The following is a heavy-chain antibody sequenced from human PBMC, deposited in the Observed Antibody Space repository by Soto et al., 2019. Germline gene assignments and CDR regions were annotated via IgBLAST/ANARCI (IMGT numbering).Heavy chain of an antibody. J-gene: IGHJ6*04. D-gene: IGHD6-13*01. V-gene: IGHV4-34*01. Sequence: PSETLSLTCAVYGGSFSGYYWSWIRQPPGKGLEWIGEINHSGSTNYNPSLKSRVTISVDTSKNQFSLKLSSVTAADTAVYYCASLRLRANSSKAAGTFSKWRYYYGMDVWGKGTTVTVSS. CDR3: ASLRLRANSSKAAGTFSKWRYYYGMDV. CDR1: GGSFSGYY. CDR2: INHSGST.